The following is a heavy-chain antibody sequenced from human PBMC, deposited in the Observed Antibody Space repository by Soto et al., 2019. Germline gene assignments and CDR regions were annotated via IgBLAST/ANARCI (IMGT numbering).Heavy chain of an antibody. V-gene: IGHV2-26*01. CDR3: ARITYYGYDTRLFDY. Sequence: QVTWKESGPVLVKPTETLTLTCTVSGFSLSNARMGVSWIRQPPGKALEWLGNIFSNDEKSYSTSLKSRLTISRDTSKSQVVLIMTNMDPVDTATYYCARITYYGYDTRLFDYWGQGTLVRVPS. J-gene: IGHJ4*02. CDR1: GFSLSNARMG. D-gene: IGHD3-9*01. CDR2: IFSNDEK.